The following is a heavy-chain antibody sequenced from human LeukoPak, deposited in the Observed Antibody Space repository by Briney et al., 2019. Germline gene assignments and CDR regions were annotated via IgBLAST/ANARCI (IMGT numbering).Heavy chain of an antibody. CDR1: RFTVSSNY. CDR2: IYSGGNT. D-gene: IGHD6-6*01. J-gene: IGHJ4*02. CDR3: AKGGSYSSSFYFDY. Sequence: PGGSLRLSCAASRFTVSSNYMTWVRQAPGKGLEWVSVIYSGGNTYYADSVKGRFTISRDNSKNTLYLQMNSLRAEDTAVYYCAKGGSYSSSFYFDYWGQGTLVTVSS. V-gene: IGHV3-66*01.